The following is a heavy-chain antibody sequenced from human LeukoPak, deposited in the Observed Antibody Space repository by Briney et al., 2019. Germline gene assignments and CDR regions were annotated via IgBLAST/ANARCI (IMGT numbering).Heavy chain of an antibody. CDR2: IYTSETT. D-gene: IGHD5-18*01. CDR1: GGSISTYF. Sequence: KPSETLSLTCTVSGGSISTYFWSWIRQPAGKGLEWIGRIYTSETTNYNPSLKSRVTISVDRSKNQFSLKLSSVTAADTAVYYCARGEDTAMVYFDYWGQGTLVTVSS. V-gene: IGHV4-4*07. CDR3: ARGEDTAMVYFDY. J-gene: IGHJ4*02.